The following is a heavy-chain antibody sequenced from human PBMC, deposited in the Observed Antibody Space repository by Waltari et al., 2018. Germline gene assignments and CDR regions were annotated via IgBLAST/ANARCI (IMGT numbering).Heavy chain of an antibody. CDR3: ARDRGRGIYLDS. V-gene: IGHV4-4*02. CDR1: GESMSSVDW. CDR2: IQRSGRT. Sequence: QMQMQESGPGLVKPSETLSVTCTVSGESMSSVDWWSWVRQSPEKGLEWIGQIQRSGRTHYNPSFESRVSISVDPSSNQFSLRMTSTTAADTAVYYCARDRGRGIYLDSWGRGTLVTVSA. J-gene: IGHJ4*02. D-gene: IGHD2-15*01.